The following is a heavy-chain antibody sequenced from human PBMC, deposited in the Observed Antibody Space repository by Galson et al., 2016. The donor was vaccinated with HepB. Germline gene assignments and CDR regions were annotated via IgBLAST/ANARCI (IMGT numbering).Heavy chain of an antibody. D-gene: IGHD6-25*01. CDR2: IYSDGRT. J-gene: IGHJ6*02. CDR1: GFSVSRNY. V-gene: IGHV3-53*01. CDR3: ARNLRPPGYYGMDV. Sequence: SLRLSCAASGFSVSRNYMTWVRQAPGKGLEWVSSIYSDGRTYYADSVKGRFTISRDNSKNTLFLQMNSLRAEDMAVYYCARNLRPPGYYGMDVWGQGTTVTVSS.